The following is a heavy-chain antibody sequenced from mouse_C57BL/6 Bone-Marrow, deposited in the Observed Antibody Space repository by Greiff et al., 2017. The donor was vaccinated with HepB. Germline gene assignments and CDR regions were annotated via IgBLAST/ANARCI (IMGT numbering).Heavy chain of an antibody. CDR3: ARWVLRRYFGV. Sequence: QVQLKESGAELARPGASVKLSCKASGYTFTSYGISWVKQRTGQGLEWIGEIYPRSGNTYYNEKFKGKATLTADKSSSTAYMELRSLTSEDSAVYFCARWVLRRYFGVWGTGTTVTVSS. J-gene: IGHJ1*03. V-gene: IGHV1-81*01. CDR1: GYTFTSYG. D-gene: IGHD1-1*01. CDR2: IYPRSGNT.